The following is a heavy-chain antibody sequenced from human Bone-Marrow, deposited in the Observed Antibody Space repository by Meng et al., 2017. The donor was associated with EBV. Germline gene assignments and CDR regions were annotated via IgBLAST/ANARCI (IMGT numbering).Heavy chain of an antibody. CDR3: ARELSGYVPRGDFDY. V-gene: IGHV1-3*04. J-gene: IGHJ4*02. Sequence: QVQLVQSGAEVRNPGASVKVSCKASGYTFTTYTVQWVRQAPGQRLEWMGWINTDNGNTKYSQKFQGRITITRDTSANTGYMELSSLRSEDTAVYYCARELSGYVPRGDFDYWGQGTLVTVSS. CDR2: INTDNGNT. D-gene: IGHD5-12*01. CDR1: GYTFTTYT.